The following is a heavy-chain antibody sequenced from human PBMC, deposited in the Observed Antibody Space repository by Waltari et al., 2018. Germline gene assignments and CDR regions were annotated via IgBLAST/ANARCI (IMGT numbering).Heavy chain of an antibody. CDR2: THYSGST. J-gene: IGHJ4*02. CDR3: ARLDYYDSSGYGAVDY. CDR1: GGSISSSSYY. V-gene: IGHV4-39*01. Sequence: QLQLQESGPGLVKPSETLSLTCTVSGGSISSSSYYWGWIRQPPGKGLEWIGSTHYSGSTYYNPSLKSRVTISVDTSKNQFSLKLSSVTAADTAVYYCARLDYYDSSGYGAVDYWGQGTLVTVSS. D-gene: IGHD3-22*01.